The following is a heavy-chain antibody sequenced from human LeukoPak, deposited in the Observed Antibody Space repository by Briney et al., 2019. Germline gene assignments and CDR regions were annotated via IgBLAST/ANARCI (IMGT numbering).Heavy chain of an antibody. D-gene: IGHD1-7*01. Sequence: PGGSLRLSCAASGFTFSSYGMHWVRQAPGKGLEWVAVISYDGSNKYYADYVKGRFTSSRDNSKNTLYLQMNSLRAEDTAVYYCAKENWNYGYYYYYYGMDVWGQGTTVTVSS. V-gene: IGHV3-30*18. CDR3: AKENWNYGYYYYYYGMDV. CDR1: GFTFSSYG. CDR2: ISYDGSNK. J-gene: IGHJ6*02.